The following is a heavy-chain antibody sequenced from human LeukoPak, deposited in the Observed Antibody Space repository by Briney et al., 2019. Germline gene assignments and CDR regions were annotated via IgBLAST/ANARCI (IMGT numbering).Heavy chain of an antibody. V-gene: IGHV3-30-3*01. CDR3: ARTIDCSGGSCLVGSAFDI. Sequence: PGGSLRLSCAASGFTFSDYYMTWVRQAPGKGLEWVAVISYDGSNKYYADSVKGRSTISRDNSKNTLYLQMNSLRAEDTAVYYCARTIDCSGGSCLVGSAFDIWGRGTMVTVSS. CDR2: ISYDGSNK. D-gene: IGHD2-15*01. CDR1: GFTFSDYY. J-gene: IGHJ3*02.